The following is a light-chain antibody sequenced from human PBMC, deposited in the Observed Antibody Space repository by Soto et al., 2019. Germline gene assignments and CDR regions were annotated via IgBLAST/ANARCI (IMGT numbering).Light chain of an antibody. J-gene: IGKJ5*01. CDR2: TAS. Sequence: IQMTQSPSSLSASVGDRVTITCRASQTITSDLNWYQQRPGKAPNLLIYTASSLQSGVPSRFSGTGSGTEFTLTINNLQPEDFATYYCQQAASFPIPFGHVARLEIK. CDR3: QQAASFPIP. CDR1: QTITSD. V-gene: IGKV1-39*01.